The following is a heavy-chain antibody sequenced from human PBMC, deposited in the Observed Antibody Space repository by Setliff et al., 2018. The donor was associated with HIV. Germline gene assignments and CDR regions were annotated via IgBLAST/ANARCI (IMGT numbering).Heavy chain of an antibody. CDR2: IKQDGSEK. D-gene: IGHD6-19*01. CDR3: ARDLHSSGWRSPAYY. Sequence: LRLSCAASGFTFSSYWMSWVRQAPGKGLEWVANIKQDGSEKYYVDSVKGRFTISRDNAKNSLYLQMNSLRAEDTAVYYCARDLHSSGWRSPAYYWGQGTLVTVSS. V-gene: IGHV3-7*05. J-gene: IGHJ4*02. CDR1: GFTFSSYW.